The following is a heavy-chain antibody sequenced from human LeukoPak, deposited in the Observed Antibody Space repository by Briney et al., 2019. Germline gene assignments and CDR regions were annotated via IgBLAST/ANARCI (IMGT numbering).Heavy chain of an antibody. J-gene: IGHJ4*02. CDR1: GYTFTSYG. D-gene: IGHD3-3*01. CDR3: ARGTIFGVAGDY. Sequence: GASVKVSCKASGYTFTSYGISWVRQAPGQGLEWMGWISAYNGNTNYAQKFQGRVTITTDESTSTAYMELSSLRSEDTAVYYCARGTIFGVAGDYWGQGTLVTVSS. V-gene: IGHV1-18*01. CDR2: ISAYNGNT.